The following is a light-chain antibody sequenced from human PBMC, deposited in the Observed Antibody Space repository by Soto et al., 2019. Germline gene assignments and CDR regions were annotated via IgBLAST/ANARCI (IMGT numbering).Light chain of an antibody. CDR3: QQTKSYPST. CDR2: GAS. CDR1: QDISSS. V-gene: IGKV1-13*02. J-gene: IGKJ4*01. Sequence: AIQLTQSPSSLSASVGDRVPLTWRASQDISSSLAWYQQKAGKAPKLLIYGASILQSGVPSGFSGSGFGTDFTLTISSLRAEDFAIYFCQQTKSYPSTFGGGTKVDI.